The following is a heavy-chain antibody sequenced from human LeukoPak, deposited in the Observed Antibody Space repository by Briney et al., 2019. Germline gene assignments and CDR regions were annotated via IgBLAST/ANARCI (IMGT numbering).Heavy chain of an antibody. CDR2: ISGSGGST. CDR3: AKAQFHYYDSSFDY. Sequence: GGSLRLSCAASGFTFSSYAMSRVLQAPGKGLLWVSAISGSGGSTYYADSVKGRFTISRDNSKNTLYLQMNSLRAEDTAVYYCAKAQFHYYDSSFDYWGQGTLVTVSS. V-gene: IGHV3-23*01. D-gene: IGHD3-22*01. J-gene: IGHJ4*02. CDR1: GFTFSSYA.